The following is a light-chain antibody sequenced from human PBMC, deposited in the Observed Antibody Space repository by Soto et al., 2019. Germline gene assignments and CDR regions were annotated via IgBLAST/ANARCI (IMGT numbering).Light chain of an antibody. J-gene: IGLJ1*01. CDR1: SSDVGTYNY. V-gene: IGLV2-11*01. CDR3: CSYAGSPRDV. CDR2: DVS. Sequence: QSALTRPRSVSGSLGQSVTISCTGTSSDVGTYNYVSWYQQHPGKAPKVMIYDVSERPSGVPDRFSGSKSGNTASLTISGLQAEDEADYYCCSYAGSPRDVLGTGTKVTVL.